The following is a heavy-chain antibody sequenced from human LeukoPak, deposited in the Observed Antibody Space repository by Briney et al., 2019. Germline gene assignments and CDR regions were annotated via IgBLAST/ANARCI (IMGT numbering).Heavy chain of an antibody. Sequence: GGSLRLSCAASGFSFSSYGMHWVRQAPGKGLEWVAIIWYDGSNQYYADSVKGRFTISRDNSKNTLYLQVNSLRAEDTAVYYCARDGSFWRGYPYYFDYWGQGTLVTVSS. V-gene: IGHV3-33*08. D-gene: IGHD3-3*01. CDR2: IWYDGSNQ. CDR3: ARDGSFWRGYPYYFDY. J-gene: IGHJ4*02. CDR1: GFSFSSYG.